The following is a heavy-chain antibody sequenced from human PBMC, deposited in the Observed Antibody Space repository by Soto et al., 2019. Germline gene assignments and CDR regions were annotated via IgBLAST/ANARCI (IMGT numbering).Heavy chain of an antibody. CDR2: IIPILGIA. Sequence: SVKVSCKASGGTFSSYTISWVRQAPGQGLEWMGRIIPILGIANYAQKFQGRVTITADKSTSTAYMELSSLRSEDTAVYYCARDRSDYGDYGRPEFDYWGQGTLVTVSS. CDR3: ARDRSDYGDYGRPEFDY. D-gene: IGHD4-17*01. CDR1: GGTFSSYT. J-gene: IGHJ4*02. V-gene: IGHV1-69*04.